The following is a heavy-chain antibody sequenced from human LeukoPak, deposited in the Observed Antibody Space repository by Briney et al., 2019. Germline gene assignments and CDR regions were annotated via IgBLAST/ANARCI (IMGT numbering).Heavy chain of an antibody. CDR3: ARDLTFGGAQRSYYFDY. V-gene: IGHV3-30-3*01. CDR2: ISYDGSNK. J-gene: IGHJ4*02. CDR1: GFTFSSYV. Sequence: GGSLRLSCAASGFTFSSYVMHWVRQAPGKGLEWVAVISYDGSNKYYADSVKGRFTISRDNSKNTLYLQMNSLRAEDTAVYYCARDLTFGGAQRSYYFDYWGQGTLVTVSS. D-gene: IGHD3-16*01.